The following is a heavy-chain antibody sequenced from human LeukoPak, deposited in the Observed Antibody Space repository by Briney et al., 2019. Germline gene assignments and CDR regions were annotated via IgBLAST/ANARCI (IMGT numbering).Heavy chain of an antibody. CDR1: GGSISSSSYY. V-gene: IGHV4-39*07. CDR2: IYYSGST. CDR3: ARSFATPNWFDP. Sequence: SETLSLTCTVSGGSISSSSYYWGWIRQPPGKGLEWIGSIYYSGSTYYNPSLKSRVTISVDRSKNQFSLKLSSVTAADTAVYYCARSFATPNWFDPWGQGTLVTVSS. D-gene: IGHD3-10*01. J-gene: IGHJ5*02.